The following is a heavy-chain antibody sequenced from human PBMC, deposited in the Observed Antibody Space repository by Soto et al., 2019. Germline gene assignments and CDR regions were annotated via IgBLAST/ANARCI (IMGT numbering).Heavy chain of an antibody. CDR2: IYWDDDK. V-gene: IGHV2-5*02. J-gene: IGHJ3*02. D-gene: IGHD2-15*01. Sequence: QITLKESGPTLVKPTQTLTLTCTFSGFSLSTSGVGVGWIRQPPGKALEWLALIYWDDDKRYSPSLKSRLTINKDTSKNQVVLTMTNMDPVDTATYYCAHRGDLGYCSGGSCSDAFDIWGQGTMVTVSS. CDR3: AHRGDLGYCSGGSCSDAFDI. CDR1: GFSLSTSGVG.